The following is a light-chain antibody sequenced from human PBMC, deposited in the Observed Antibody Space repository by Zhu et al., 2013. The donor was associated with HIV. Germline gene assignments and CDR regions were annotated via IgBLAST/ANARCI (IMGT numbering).Light chain of an antibody. CDR3: GTWDSSLSAGV. CDR2: YNS. J-gene: IGLJ3*02. Sequence: QSVLTQPPSVSGAPGQRVTISCTGSTSNIGGGYDVQWYQQLPGAAPKLIVYYNSLRPSGVSDRFSGSKSGTSATLGITGLQTGDEADYYCGTWDSSLSAGVFGGGTKLTVL. CDR1: TSNIGGGYD. V-gene: IGLV1-40*01.